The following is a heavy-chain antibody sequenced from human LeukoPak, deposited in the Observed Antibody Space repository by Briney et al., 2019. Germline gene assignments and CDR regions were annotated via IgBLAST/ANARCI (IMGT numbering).Heavy chain of an antibody. CDR2: INPSGGST. Sequence: ASVKVSCKASGYTFTSYYMHWVRQAPGQGLEWMGIINPSGGSTSYAQKFQGRVTMTRDMSTSTVYMELSSLRSEDTAVYYCASHSYCSSTSCPTNYYYYYMDVWGKGTTVTVSS. CDR3: ASHSYCSSTSCPTNYYYYYMDV. D-gene: IGHD2-2*01. V-gene: IGHV1-46*01. CDR1: GYTFTSYY. J-gene: IGHJ6*03.